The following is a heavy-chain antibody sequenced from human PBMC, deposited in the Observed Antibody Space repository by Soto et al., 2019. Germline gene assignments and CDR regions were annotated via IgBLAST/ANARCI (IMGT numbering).Heavy chain of an antibody. CDR2: IYPGDSDT. J-gene: IGHJ6*02. CDR1: GYSFTSYW. CDR3: ARLRVAGTLVYYYYGMDV. V-gene: IGHV5-51*01. D-gene: IGHD6-19*01. Sequence: LGESLKISCKGSGYSFTSYWIGWVRQMPGKGLEWMGIIYPGDSDTRYSPSFQGQVTISADKSISTAYLQWSSLKASDTAMYYCARLRVAGTLVYYYYGMDVWGQGTTVTVSS.